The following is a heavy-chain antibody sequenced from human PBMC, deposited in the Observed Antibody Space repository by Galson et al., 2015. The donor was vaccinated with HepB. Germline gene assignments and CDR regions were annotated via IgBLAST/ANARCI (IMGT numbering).Heavy chain of an antibody. J-gene: IGHJ6*02. CDR2: IKQDGSEK. CDR3: ARDQLTGSSGSTLGMDV. Sequence: SLRLSCAASGFTFSSYWMSWVRQAPGKGLEWVANIKQDGSEKYYVDSVKGRFTISRDNAKNSLYLQMNSLRAEDTAVYYCARDQLTGSSGSTLGMDVWGQGTTVTVSS. V-gene: IGHV3-7*01. CDR1: GFTFSSYW. D-gene: IGHD2-15*01.